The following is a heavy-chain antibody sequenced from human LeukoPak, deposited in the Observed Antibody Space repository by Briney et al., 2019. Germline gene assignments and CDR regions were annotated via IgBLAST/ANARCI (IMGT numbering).Heavy chain of an antibody. D-gene: IGHD3-10*01. CDR3: ARGITMVRGVSNWFDP. V-gene: IGHV1-8*01. Sequence: GASVKVSCKASGYTFTSYDINWVRQATGQGLEXXXXXXXNSGNTGYAQKFQGRVTMTRNTSISTAYMELSSLRSEDTAVYYCARGITMVRGVSNWFDPWGQGTLVTVSS. CDR2: XXXNSGNT. CDR1: GYTFTSYD. J-gene: IGHJ5*02.